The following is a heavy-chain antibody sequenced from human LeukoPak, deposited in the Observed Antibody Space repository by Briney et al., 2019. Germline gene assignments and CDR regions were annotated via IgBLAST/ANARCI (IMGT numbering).Heavy chain of an antibody. CDR3: ASGGGYYYDSSGYFEFDY. Sequence: PGGSLRLSCAASGFTFSSYAMHWVRQAPGKGLEWVAVISYDGSNKYYADSVKGRFTISRDNSKNTLYLQMNSLRAEDTAVYYCASGGGYYYDSSGYFEFDYWGQGTLVTVSS. D-gene: IGHD3-22*01. CDR2: ISYDGSNK. CDR1: GFTFSSYA. V-gene: IGHV3-30-3*01. J-gene: IGHJ4*02.